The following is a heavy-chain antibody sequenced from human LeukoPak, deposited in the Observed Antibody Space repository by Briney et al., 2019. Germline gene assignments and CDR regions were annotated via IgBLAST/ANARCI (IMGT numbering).Heavy chain of an antibody. Sequence: ASVKVSCKASGYTFTSYGISWVRQAPGQGLEWMGWISAYNGNTNYAQKLQGRVTMTTDTSTSTAYMELRSLRSDDTAVYYCARDRPALYSSSWVYYYYYYMDVWGKGPRSPSP. V-gene: IGHV1-18*01. J-gene: IGHJ6*03. CDR3: ARDRPALYSSSWVYYYYYYMDV. D-gene: IGHD6-13*01. CDR2: ISAYNGNT. CDR1: GYTFTSYG.